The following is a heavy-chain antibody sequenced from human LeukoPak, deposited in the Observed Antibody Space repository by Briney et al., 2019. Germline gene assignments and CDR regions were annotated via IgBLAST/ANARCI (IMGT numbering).Heavy chain of an antibody. CDR1: GGSISNGGFY. D-gene: IGHD1-26*01. J-gene: IGHJ4*02. CDR3: ARGASGSYYRGYYFDY. CDR2: IYYSGST. Sequence: SETLSLTCSVSGGSISNGGFYWSWIRQRPGKGLEWIGYIYYSGSTNYNPSLKSRVTISVDTSKNQFSLKLSSVTAADTAVYYCARGASGSYYRGYYFDYWGQGTLVTVSS. V-gene: IGHV4-61*08.